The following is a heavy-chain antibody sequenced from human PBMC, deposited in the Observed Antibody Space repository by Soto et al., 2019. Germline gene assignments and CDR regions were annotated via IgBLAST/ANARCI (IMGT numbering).Heavy chain of an antibody. Sequence: GGSLRLSCAATGFTFRSYGMHWVRQAPGKGLEWMAVSSADGNNNYYAESVKGRFTISRDNSKNTVYLQMNSLRPDDMALYYFTKERQRLQWVPGNTIDIWGQGTVVTVS. CDR2: SSADGNNN. J-gene: IGHJ3*02. D-gene: IGHD2-15*01. V-gene: IGHV3-30*18. CDR3: TKERQRLQWVPGNTIDI. CDR1: GFTFRSYG.